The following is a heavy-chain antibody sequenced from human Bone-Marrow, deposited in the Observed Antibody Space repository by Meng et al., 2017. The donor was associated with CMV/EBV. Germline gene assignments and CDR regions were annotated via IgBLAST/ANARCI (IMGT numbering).Heavy chain of an antibody. Sequence: SESLSLSCTVSGGSVSSGSYYWSWIRQPPGKGLDWIGYIYYSGSTNYNPSLKSRITISVDTSKNQFSLKLSSVTAADTAVYYCARTPGYSSSWYYADWGPGTLVTVSS. D-gene: IGHD6-13*01. CDR2: IYYSGST. CDR1: GGSVSSGSYY. CDR3: ARTPGYSSSWYYAD. V-gene: IGHV4-61*01. J-gene: IGHJ4*02.